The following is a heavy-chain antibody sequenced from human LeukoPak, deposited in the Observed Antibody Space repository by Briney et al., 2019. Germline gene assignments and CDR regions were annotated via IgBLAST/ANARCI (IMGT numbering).Heavy chain of an antibody. V-gene: IGHV3-21*01. CDR1: GFTFSSYS. CDR3: ARDHAQGSGWDLDY. D-gene: IGHD6-19*01. J-gene: IGHJ4*02. CDR2: ISSSSSYI. Sequence: GGSLRLYCAASGFTFSSYSMNWVRQAPGKGLEWVSSISSSSSYIYYADSVKGRFTISRDNAKNSLYLQMNSLRAEDTAVYYCARDHAQGSGWDLDYWGQGTLVTVSS.